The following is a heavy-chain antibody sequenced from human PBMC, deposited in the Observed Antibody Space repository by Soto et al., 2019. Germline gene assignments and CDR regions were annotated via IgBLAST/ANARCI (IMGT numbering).Heavy chain of an antibody. Sequence: GGSLRLSCAASGFTVSSNYMSWVRQAPGKGLEWVSVIYSGGSTYYADSVKGRFTISRDNSKNTLYLQMNSLRAKDTAVYYCARAQDNDCSSTSCLSPYYYYGMDVWGQGTTVTVSS. J-gene: IGHJ6*02. V-gene: IGHV3-53*01. CDR1: GFTVSSNY. D-gene: IGHD2-2*01. CDR2: IYSGGST. CDR3: ARAQDNDCSSTSCLSPYYYYGMDV.